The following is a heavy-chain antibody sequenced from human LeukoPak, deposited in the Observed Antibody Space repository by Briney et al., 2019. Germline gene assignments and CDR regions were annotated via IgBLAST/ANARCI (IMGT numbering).Heavy chain of an antibody. CDR1: GGSFSGYY. V-gene: IGHV4-34*01. D-gene: IGHD2-2*01. J-gene: IGHJ5*02. CDR2: INHSGST. Sequence: PSETLSLTCAVYGGSFSGYYWSWIRQPPGKGLEWIGEINHSGSTNYNPSLKSRVTISVDTSKNQFSLKLSSVTAADTAVYYCARYRLEYCSSTNCLGWFDPWGQGTLVTVSS. CDR3: ARYRLEYCSSTNCLGWFDP.